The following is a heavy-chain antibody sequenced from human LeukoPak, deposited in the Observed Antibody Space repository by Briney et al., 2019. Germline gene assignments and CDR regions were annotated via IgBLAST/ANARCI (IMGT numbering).Heavy chain of an antibody. CDR2: IYPGDSDT. Sequence: GESLKISCKGSGYSFSTYWIGWVRQMPGKGLEWMGIIYPGDSDTRYSPSFQGQVTISADKSISTAYLQWSSLKASDTAIYYCARREAVAGNPWDYWGQGTLVTVSS. CDR1: GYSFSTYW. J-gene: IGHJ4*02. V-gene: IGHV5-51*01. CDR3: ARREAVAGNPWDY. D-gene: IGHD6-19*01.